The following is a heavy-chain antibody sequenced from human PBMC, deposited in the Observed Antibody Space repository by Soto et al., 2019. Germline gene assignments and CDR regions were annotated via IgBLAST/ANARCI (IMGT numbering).Heavy chain of an antibody. D-gene: IGHD1-26*01. V-gene: IGHV4-31*03. CDR1: GGSISSGAHY. CDR3: ARGRSGLNAESFDF. J-gene: IGHJ4*02. CDR2: IYHSGST. Sequence: QVQLQESGPGLVKPSQTLSLTCIVSGGSISSGAHYWSWIRQHPGKGLEWIGYIYHSGSTYYNPSLKSRLSISVDTSKNHFSLRLSSVTAADTSVYYCARGRSGLNAESFDFWGQGTLVTVSS.